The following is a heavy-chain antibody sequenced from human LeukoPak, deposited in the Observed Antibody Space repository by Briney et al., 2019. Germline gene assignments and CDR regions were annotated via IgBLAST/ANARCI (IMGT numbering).Heavy chain of an antibody. D-gene: IGHD1-26*01. CDR2: ISWNSGSI. J-gene: IGHJ5*02. CDR1: GFTFDDYA. CDR3: AKAKVGATSWFDP. Sequence: PGRSLRLSCAASGFTFDDYAMHWVRHAPGKGLEWVSGISWNSGSIGYADSVKGRFTISRDNAKNSLYLQMNSLRAEDTALYYCAKAKVGATSWFDPWGQGTLVTVSS. V-gene: IGHV3-9*01.